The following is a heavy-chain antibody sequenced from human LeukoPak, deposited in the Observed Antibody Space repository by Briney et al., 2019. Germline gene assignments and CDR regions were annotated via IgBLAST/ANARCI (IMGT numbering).Heavy chain of an antibody. V-gene: IGHV3-33*01. J-gene: IGHJ4*02. Sequence: PGGSLRLSCAASGFXFSDYGIRWVRQAPGKGREWVAVIWYDGSKKYYADSVKGRFTISRDNSKNTLYLQMNSLRAEDTAVYYCTRRDGDNDRGFDYWGQGTLVTVSS. D-gene: IGHD4-23*01. CDR2: IWYDGSKK. CDR1: GFXFSDYG. CDR3: TRRDGDNDRGFDY.